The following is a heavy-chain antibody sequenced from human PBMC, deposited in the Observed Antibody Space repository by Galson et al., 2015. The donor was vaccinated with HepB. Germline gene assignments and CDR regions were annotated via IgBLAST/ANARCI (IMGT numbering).Heavy chain of an antibody. CDR2: INHSGST. V-gene: IGHV4-34*01. Sequence: ETLSLTCAVYGGSFSGYYWSWIRQPPGKGLEWIGEINHSGSTNYNPSLKSRVTISVDTSKNQFSLKLSSVTAADTAVYYCARGYCSGGSCYGGGFDPWGQGTLVTVSS. J-gene: IGHJ5*02. CDR3: ARGYCSGGSCYGGGFDP. CDR1: GGSFSGYY. D-gene: IGHD2-15*01.